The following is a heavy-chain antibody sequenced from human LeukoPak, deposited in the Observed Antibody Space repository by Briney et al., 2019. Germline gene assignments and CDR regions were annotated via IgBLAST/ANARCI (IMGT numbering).Heavy chain of an antibody. D-gene: IGHD3-9*01. J-gene: IGHJ4*02. CDR2: ISYDGSNK. CDR1: GFTFISYV. Sequence: GGSLRPSFAPPGFTFISYVMHGVRQAPGRGLEWVAVISYDGSNKYYADSVKGRFTISRDNSKNTLYLQMNSLRAEDTAVYYCARGAGYTFDYWGQGTLVTVSS. V-gene: IGHV3-30*04. CDR3: ARGAGYTFDY.